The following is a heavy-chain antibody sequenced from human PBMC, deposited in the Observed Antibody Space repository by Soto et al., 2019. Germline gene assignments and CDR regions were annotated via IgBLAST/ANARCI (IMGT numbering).Heavy chain of an antibody. CDR2: IYSDETT. V-gene: IGHV3-53*01. J-gene: IGHJ6*02. D-gene: IGHD4-17*01. Sequence: GGSLRLSCAVSGFSVTNNYMSWVRRAPGKGLEWVSVIYSDETTYYADSVAGRFTISRDKTKNKVFLQMNSLRAEDTAIYYCARDQFRVTTYPYYHYGMDVWGQGTTVTVSS. CDR1: GFSVTNNY. CDR3: ARDQFRVTTYPYYHYGMDV.